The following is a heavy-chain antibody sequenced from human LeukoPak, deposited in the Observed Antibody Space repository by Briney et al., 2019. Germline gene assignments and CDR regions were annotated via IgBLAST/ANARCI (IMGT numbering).Heavy chain of an antibody. CDR1: GFTFTDHP. J-gene: IGHJ4*02. Sequence: GGSLRLSCVASGFTFTDHPMNWVRKAPGKGLEWVSSISSSSSYIYYADSVKGRFTISRDNAKNSLYLQMNSQRAEDTPVYYCARGRQWLQLVGGQGTLVTVSS. V-gene: IGHV3-21*01. CDR2: ISSSSSYI. CDR3: ARGRQWLQLV. D-gene: IGHD5-24*01.